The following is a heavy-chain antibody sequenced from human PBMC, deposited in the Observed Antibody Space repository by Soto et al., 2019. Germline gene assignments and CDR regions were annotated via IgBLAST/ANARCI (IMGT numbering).Heavy chain of an antibody. CDR2: IIPILGSA. CDR3: ASHSAAGPPETSYYYCMDA. J-gene: IGHJ6*04. CDR1: GGTFSSYA. V-gene: IGHV1-69*12. D-gene: IGHD6-13*01. Sequence: QVQLVQSGAEVKKPGSSVKVSCKASGGTFSSYAISWVRQAPGQGLEWMGGIIPILGSADYAKKFLRRVTNTADEYTSTATMELSSRRSGDTGVHYCASHSAAGPPETSYYYCMDAWGRGPTSPASP.